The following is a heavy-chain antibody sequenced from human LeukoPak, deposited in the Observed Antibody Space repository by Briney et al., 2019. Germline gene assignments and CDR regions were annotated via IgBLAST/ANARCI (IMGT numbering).Heavy chain of an antibody. CDR1: GGSISSYY. J-gene: IGHJ5*02. V-gene: IGHV4-59*01. CDR3: ARGDYVWGSHRPATHWFDP. CDR2: IYYSGST. Sequence: PSETLSLTCTVSGGSISSYYWSWIRQPPGKGLEWIGYIYYSGSTNYNPSLKSRVTISVDTSKNQSSLKLSSVSAADTAVYYCARGDYVWGSHRPATHWFDPWGQGTLVTVSS. D-gene: IGHD3-16*02.